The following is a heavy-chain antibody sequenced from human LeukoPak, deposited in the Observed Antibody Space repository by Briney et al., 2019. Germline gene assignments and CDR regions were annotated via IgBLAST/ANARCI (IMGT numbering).Heavy chain of an antibody. V-gene: IGHV1-2*06. CDR3: ARDVHDYGDYSFDY. CDR1: GYTFTGYY. CDR2: INPNSGGT. Sequence: ASVKVFCKASGYTFTGYYMNWVRQAPGQGLEWMGRINPNSGGTNYAQKFQGRVTMTRDTSISTAYMELSRLRSDDTAVYYCARDVHDYGDYSFDYCGQGTLVTVSS. J-gene: IGHJ4*02. D-gene: IGHD4-17*01.